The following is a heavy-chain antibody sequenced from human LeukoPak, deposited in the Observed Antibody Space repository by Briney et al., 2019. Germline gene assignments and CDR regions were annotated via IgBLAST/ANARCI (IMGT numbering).Heavy chain of an antibody. CDR2: IYYSGST. Sequence: SETLSLTCTVSGGSISSYYWSWIRQPPGKGQEWIGYIYYSGSTNYNPSLKSRVTISVDTSKNQFSLKLSSVTAADTAVYYCARRRITIFGVVISHDAFDIWGQGTMVTVSS. CDR3: ARRRITIFGVVISHDAFDI. D-gene: IGHD3-3*01. V-gene: IGHV4-59*01. J-gene: IGHJ3*02. CDR1: GGSISSYY.